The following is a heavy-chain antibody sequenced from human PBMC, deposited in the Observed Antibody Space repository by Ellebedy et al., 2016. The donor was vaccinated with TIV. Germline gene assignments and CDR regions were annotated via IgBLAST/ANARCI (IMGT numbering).Heavy chain of an antibody. V-gene: IGHV3-7*03. CDR3: ARAPRGGTDY. Sequence: GESLKISCAASGFTFGSYWMSWVRQAPGKGLEWVATIKQDGSEKNYVDSVKGRLAISRDNARSSLYLQMDSLRAEDTAVYFCARAPRGGTDYWGQGTLVTVSS. CDR2: IKQDGSEK. CDR1: GFTFGSYW. J-gene: IGHJ4*02. D-gene: IGHD3-10*01.